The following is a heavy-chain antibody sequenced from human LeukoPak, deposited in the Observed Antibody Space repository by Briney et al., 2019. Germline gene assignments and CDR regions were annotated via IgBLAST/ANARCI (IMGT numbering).Heavy chain of an antibody. V-gene: IGHV1-2*04. Sequence: ASVKVSCKASGYTFTGYYMHWVRQAPGQGLEWMGWINPNSGGTYYAQKFQGWVTMTRDTSISTAYMELSRLRSDDTAVYYCARAAMNLDGYNWWYFDHWGQGTLVTVSS. J-gene: IGHJ4*02. CDR3: ARAAMNLDGYNWWYFDH. D-gene: IGHD5-24*01. CDR2: INPNSGGT. CDR1: GYTFTGYY.